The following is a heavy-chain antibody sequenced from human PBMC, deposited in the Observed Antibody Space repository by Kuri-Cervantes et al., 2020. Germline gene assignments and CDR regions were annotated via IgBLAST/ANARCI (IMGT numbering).Heavy chain of an antibody. V-gene: IGHV3-20*04. CDR3: AEGGDYGYDSSGYPVYYFDY. Sequence: GESLKISCAASGFTFDDYGMSWVRQAPGKGLEWVSGINWNGGSTGYADSVKGRFTISRDNAKNSLYLQMNSLRAEDTALYYCAEGGDYGYDSSGYPVYYFDYWGQGTLVTVSS. CDR1: GFTFDDYG. CDR2: INWNGGST. D-gene: IGHD3-22*01. J-gene: IGHJ4*02.